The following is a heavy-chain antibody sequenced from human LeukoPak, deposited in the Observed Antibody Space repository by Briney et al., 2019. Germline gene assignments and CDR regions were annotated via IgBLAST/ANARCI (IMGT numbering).Heavy chain of an antibody. CDR2: INPDGSIK. Sequence: GGSLRLSCAASGSTFGGYWMSWVRQAPGRGLEWVANINPDGSIKYYVDSIKGRFTISRDNAKNSLYLQMNSLRAEDTAVYYCASGFLQWLYWGQGTLVTVSS. CDR1: GSTFGGYW. D-gene: IGHD3-3*01. V-gene: IGHV3-7*01. CDR3: ASGFLQWLY. J-gene: IGHJ4*02.